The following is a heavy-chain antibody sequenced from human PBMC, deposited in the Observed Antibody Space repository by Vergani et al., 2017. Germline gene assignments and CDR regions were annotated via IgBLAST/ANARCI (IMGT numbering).Heavy chain of an antibody. CDR1: GFSFSSHW. D-gene: IGHD3-3*01. Sequence: EVQLVESGGGLVQPGGSLRLSCAASGFSFSSHWMHWVRQAPGKGLVWVSRINSDGSSTNYEDSVKGRFTISRDNTRNTLYLQLNSLRAEDTAMYYCAKGQESYYDFWSGYPEYWYFDLWGRGTLVTVSS. CDR3: AKGQESYYDFWSGYPEYWYFDL. CDR2: INSDGSST. J-gene: IGHJ2*01. V-gene: IGHV3-74*02.